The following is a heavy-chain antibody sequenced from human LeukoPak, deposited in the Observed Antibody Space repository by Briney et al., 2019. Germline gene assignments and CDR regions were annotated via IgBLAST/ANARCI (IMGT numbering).Heavy chain of an antibody. CDR3: ARAPYSYGYIEGFDY. V-gene: IGHV3-11*01. J-gene: IGHJ4*02. CDR1: GFTFSDYY. D-gene: IGHD5-18*01. Sequence: PGGSLRLSCAASGFTFSDYYMSWIRQAAGKGLEWVSYISSSGSTIYYADSVKGRFTISRDNAKNSLYLQMNSLRAEDTAVYYCARAPYSYGYIEGFDYWGQGTLVTVSS. CDR2: ISSSGSTI.